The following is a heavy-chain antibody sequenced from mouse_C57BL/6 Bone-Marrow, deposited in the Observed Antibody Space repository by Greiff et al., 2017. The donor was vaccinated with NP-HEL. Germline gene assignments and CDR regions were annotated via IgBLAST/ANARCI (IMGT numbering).Heavy chain of an antibody. V-gene: IGHV1-64*01. CDR3: ARWLPSYYAMDY. J-gene: IGHJ4*01. CDR2: IHPNSGST. D-gene: IGHD2-2*01. Sequence: QVQLKQSGAELVKPGASVKLSCKASGYTFTSYWMHWVKQRPGQGLEWIGMIHPNSGSTNYNEKFKSKATLTVDKSSSTAYMQLSSLTSEDSAVYYCARWLPSYYAMDYWGQGTSVTVSS. CDR1: GYTFTSYW.